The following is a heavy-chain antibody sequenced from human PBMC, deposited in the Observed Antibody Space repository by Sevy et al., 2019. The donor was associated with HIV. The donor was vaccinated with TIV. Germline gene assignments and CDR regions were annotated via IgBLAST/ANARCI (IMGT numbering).Heavy chain of an antibody. CDR3: VRDSRLRPSNSPYYFDF. D-gene: IGHD5-12*01. Sequence: GGSLRLSCTASGFTLRDHWMTWVRQAPGQGLQWVANIKQDGSEKYYVDSVKGRFTISRDNAKKSLYLQMDSLRAEDTDVYYCVRDSRLRPSNSPYYFDFWGQGTLVTVSS. J-gene: IGHJ4*02. V-gene: IGHV3-7*03. CDR2: IKQDGSEK. CDR1: GFTLRDHW.